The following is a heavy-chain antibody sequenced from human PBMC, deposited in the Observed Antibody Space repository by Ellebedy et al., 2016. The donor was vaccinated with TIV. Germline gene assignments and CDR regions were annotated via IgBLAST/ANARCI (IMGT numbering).Heavy chain of an antibody. J-gene: IGHJ3*01. CDR2: IKQDGSEK. Sequence: GESLKISCAASGFTFSSYWMTWVRQAPGKGLEWVANIKQDGSEKYHVDSVKGRFTISRDNAKNSLYLQMRSLRVDDTAMYYCVRDTVAVPDGNTFDFWGQGTMVSVS. CDR3: VRDTVAVPDGNTFDF. CDR1: GFTFSSYW. D-gene: IGHD5-24*01. V-gene: IGHV3-7*04.